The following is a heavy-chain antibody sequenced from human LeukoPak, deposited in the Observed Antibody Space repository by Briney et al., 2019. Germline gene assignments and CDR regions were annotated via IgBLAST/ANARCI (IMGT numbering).Heavy chain of an antibody. V-gene: IGHV3-23*01. CDR1: GFTFSSYW. CDR3: AKKVVVGATSPYSDFQD. Sequence: GGSLRLSCAASGFTFSSYWMYWVRQAPGKGLEWVSAISGSGVTTHYAGSVKGRFSISRDNSKNTLYLQMNSLRAEDTALYYCAKKVVVGATSPYSDFQDWGQGTLVTVSS. J-gene: IGHJ1*01. CDR2: ISGSGVTT. D-gene: IGHD1-26*01.